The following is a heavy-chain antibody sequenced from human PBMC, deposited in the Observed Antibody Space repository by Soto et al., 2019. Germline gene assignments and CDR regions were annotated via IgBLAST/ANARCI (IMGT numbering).Heavy chain of an antibody. J-gene: IGHJ6*02. CDR3: AKLLVTQMPYYYYGLDV. CDR2: IYRGGST. Sequence: GGSLRLSCAASGFTVSSNYMSWVRQAPGKGLEWVSVIYRGGSTYYADSVKGRFTISRDNSKNMLYIQMNSLRAEDTAVYYCAKLLVTQMPYYYYGLDVWGQGTTVTVSS. D-gene: IGHD2-21*02. CDR1: GFTVSSNY. V-gene: IGHV3-53*01.